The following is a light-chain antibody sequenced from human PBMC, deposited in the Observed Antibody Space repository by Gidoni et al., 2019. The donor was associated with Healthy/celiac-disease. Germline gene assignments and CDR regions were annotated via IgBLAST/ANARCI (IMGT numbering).Light chain of an antibody. V-gene: IGKV3-11*01. CDR3: QQRNNWPPIT. CDR2: DAS. Sequence: EIVLTQSPANLSLSPGERATVSCRASQSVSSYSAWYQQKPGQAPRLLIYDASNRATGIPARFSGSGSGTVFTLTISSLEPEDFAVYYCQQRNNWPPITFGQGTRLEI. J-gene: IGKJ5*01. CDR1: QSVSSY.